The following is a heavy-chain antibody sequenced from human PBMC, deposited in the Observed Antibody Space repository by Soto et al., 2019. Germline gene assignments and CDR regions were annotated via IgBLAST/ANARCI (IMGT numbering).Heavy chain of an antibody. V-gene: IGHV1-18*01. J-gene: IGHJ4*02. CDR1: GYTFRTYG. D-gene: IGHD5-12*01. CDR3: ARGIWLATTASYYFDT. Sequence: ASVKVSCKASGYTFRTYGISWLQQAPGQGLEWMGWISAYNGNTKYSQKFQDRFTITRDTSANTAYMDLRSLTSEDTAVYYCARGIWLATTASYYFDTWGQGTQVTVSS. CDR2: ISAYNGNT.